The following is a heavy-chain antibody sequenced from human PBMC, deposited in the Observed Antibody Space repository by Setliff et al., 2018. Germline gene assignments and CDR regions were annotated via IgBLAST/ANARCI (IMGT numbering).Heavy chain of an antibody. J-gene: IGHJ4*02. CDR3: AARCSSTSCRYYYGSGSSVPFDY. Sequence: SVKVSCKASGYTFTSYDINWVRQATGQGLEWMGWMNPNSGTANYAQKFQGRVTITADESTSTAYMELSSLRFEDTAVYYCAARCSSTSCRYYYGSGSSVPFDYWGQGTLVTVSS. CDR2: MNPNSGTA. CDR1: GYTFTSYD. V-gene: IGHV1-69*13. D-gene: IGHD3-10*01.